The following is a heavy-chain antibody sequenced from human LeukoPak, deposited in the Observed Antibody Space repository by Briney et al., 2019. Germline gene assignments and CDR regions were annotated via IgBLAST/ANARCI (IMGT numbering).Heavy chain of an antibody. CDR1: GFTFSNAW. CDR3: TTEVRWYPNFDS. Sequence: GGSLRLSCAASGFTFSNAWMSWVRQAPGKGLEWVGRIKSKTDGGTTDYAAPVKGRFTISRDDSKNTLYLQMNSLKTEDTAVYYCTTEVRWYPNFDSWGQGTLVTVSS. J-gene: IGHJ4*02. V-gene: IGHV3-15*01. CDR2: IKSKTDGGTT. D-gene: IGHD6-13*01.